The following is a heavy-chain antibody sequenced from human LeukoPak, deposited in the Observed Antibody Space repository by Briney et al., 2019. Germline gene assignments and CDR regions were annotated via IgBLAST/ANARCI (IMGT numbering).Heavy chain of an antibody. CDR2: IYYNGNT. D-gene: IGHD6-13*01. J-gene: IGHJ4*02. CDR3: ARGLPGSSWHLGY. V-gene: IGHV4-59*01. CDR1: GDSISGYY. Sequence: PSETLSLTCTVSGDSISGYYWNWIRQPPGRGLEWIGYIYYNGNTAYNPSLKSRVTISVDMSKNQFSLKLSSMSAADTAVYYCARGLPGSSWHLGYWGQGTLVTVSS.